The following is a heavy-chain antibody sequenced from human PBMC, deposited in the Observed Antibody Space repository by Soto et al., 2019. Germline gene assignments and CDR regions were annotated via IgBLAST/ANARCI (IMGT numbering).Heavy chain of an antibody. CDR2: IYWDDDK. Sequence: QITLKESGPTLVKPTQTLTLTCTFSGFSLSTSGVGVAWIRQPPGKALEWLALIYWDDDKRYSPSLKSRLTITTDTSKNQVVLTMTNMDPVDTATYYCAHRHRLGRPVLIDYWGQGTLVTVSS. CDR1: GFSLSTSGVG. V-gene: IGHV2-5*02. CDR3: AHRHRLGRPVLIDY. D-gene: IGHD6-19*01. J-gene: IGHJ4*02.